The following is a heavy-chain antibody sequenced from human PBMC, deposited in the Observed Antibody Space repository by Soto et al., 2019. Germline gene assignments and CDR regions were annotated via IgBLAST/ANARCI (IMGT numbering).Heavy chain of an antibody. CDR1: GGTFSSYA. D-gene: IGHD7-27*01. CDR3: ARGNLGNYGMDV. V-gene: IGHV1-69*13. Sequence: WASVKVSCKASGGTFSSYAISWVRQAPGQGLEWMGGIIPIFGTANYAQKFQGRVTITADESTSTAYMELSSLRSEDTAVYYCARGNLGNYGMDVWGQGTTVTVSS. J-gene: IGHJ6*02. CDR2: IIPIFGTA.